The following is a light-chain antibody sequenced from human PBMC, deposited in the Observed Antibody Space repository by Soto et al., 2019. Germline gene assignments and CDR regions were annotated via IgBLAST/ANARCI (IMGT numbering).Light chain of an antibody. Sequence: QSVLTQPPSASGSPGQSVTISCTGTSSVYVSWYQQHPVKAPKLIIYEVNKRPSGVPDRFSGSKSCNTASLTVSGLQAEDEADYYCSSHAGNNDFVFGTGTKVTVL. CDR3: SSHAGNNDFV. CDR1: SSVY. CDR2: EVN. J-gene: IGLJ1*01. V-gene: IGLV2-8*01.